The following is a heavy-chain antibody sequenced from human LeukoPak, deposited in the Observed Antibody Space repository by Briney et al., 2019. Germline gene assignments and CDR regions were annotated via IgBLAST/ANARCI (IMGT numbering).Heavy chain of an antibody. CDR1: GGSITSSNW. CDR2: IYHSGST. J-gene: IGHJ3*01. V-gene: IGHV4-4*02. Sequence: SETLSLTCTVYGGSITSSNWWNWVRQPPGKGLEWIGEIYHSGSTNYNPSPKSRVTISVDKSKNQFSLKLSSVTAADTAVYYCAARDRTYYYYAFDFWGQGTMVTISS. CDR3: AARDRTYYYYAFDF. D-gene: IGHD3-10*01.